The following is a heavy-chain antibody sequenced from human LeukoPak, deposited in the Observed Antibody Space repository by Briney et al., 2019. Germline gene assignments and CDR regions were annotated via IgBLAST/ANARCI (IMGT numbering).Heavy chain of an antibody. CDR3: AKDYYGSGSYNYFDY. CDR2: ISWNSGSI. D-gene: IGHD3-10*01. Sequence: GGSLRLSCAASGFTFDDFAMHWVWQASGKGLEWVSSISWNSGSIGYADSVKGRFTISRDNAKNSLYLQMNSLRAEDTALYYCAKDYYGSGSYNYFDYWGQGTLVTVSS. CDR1: GFTFDDFA. V-gene: IGHV3-9*01. J-gene: IGHJ4*02.